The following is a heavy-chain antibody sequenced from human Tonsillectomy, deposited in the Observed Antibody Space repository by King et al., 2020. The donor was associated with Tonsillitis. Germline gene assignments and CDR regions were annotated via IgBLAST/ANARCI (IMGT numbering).Heavy chain of an antibody. CDR1: GYRFSDYY. CDR3: ARRIISGGRFDP. Sequence: QLVQSGADVKKPGASVKVSCKSSGYRFSDYYVHWVRQAPGQGLEWLGWINPNSGGTKYGQNFQGRVTMSADTSISTAYMELSRLTSDDTAIYYCARRIISGGRFDPWGQGTRVTVSS. CDR2: INPNSGGT. J-gene: IGHJ5*02. D-gene: IGHD2-15*01. V-gene: IGHV1-2*02.